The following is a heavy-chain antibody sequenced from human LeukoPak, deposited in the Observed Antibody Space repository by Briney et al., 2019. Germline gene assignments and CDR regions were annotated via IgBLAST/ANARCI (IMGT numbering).Heavy chain of an antibody. D-gene: IGHD3-3*01. CDR2: IRYDGSNK. J-gene: IGHJ4*02. Sequence: GGSLRLSCAASGFTFSSYGMHWVRQAPGKGLEWVAFIRYDGSNKYYADSVKGRFTISRGKSKNTLYLQMNSLRAEDTAVYYCAKDPTAGFWSGYYFDYWGQGTLVTVSS. CDR1: GFTFSSYG. CDR3: AKDPTAGFWSGYYFDY. V-gene: IGHV3-30*02.